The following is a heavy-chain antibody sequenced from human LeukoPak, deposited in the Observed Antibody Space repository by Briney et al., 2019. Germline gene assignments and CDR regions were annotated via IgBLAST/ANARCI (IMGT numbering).Heavy chain of an antibody. CDR3: AKDMAAYYYASGNIDY. CDR2: ISWDGGST. V-gene: IGHV3-43D*03. CDR1: GFTFDDYA. D-gene: IGHD3-10*01. J-gene: IGHJ4*02. Sequence: GGSLRLSCAASGFTFDDYAMHWVRQAPGKGLEWVSLISWDGGSTYYADSVKGRFTISRNNSKNSLYLQMNSLRAEDTALYYCAKDMAAYYYASGNIDYWGQGTLVTVSS.